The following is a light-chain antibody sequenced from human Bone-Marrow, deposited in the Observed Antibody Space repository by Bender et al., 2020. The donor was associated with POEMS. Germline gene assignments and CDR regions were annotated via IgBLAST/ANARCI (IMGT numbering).Light chain of an antibody. V-gene: IGLV1-40*01. CDR1: SSNIGEGYD. CDR3: QSYDSSLSGSEV. CDR2: SNT. J-gene: IGLJ3*02. Sequence: QSVLTQPPSVSGAPGRTVTISCTGSSSNIGEGYDVHWYQQLPGTAPKLLIYSNTNRPSGVSDRFSASKSGTSASLAITGLQAEDEGDYYCQSYDSSLSGSEVFGGGTKVTVL.